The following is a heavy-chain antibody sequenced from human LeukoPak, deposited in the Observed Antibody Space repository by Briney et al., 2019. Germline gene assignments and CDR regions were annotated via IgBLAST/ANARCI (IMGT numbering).Heavy chain of an antibody. V-gene: IGHV4-34*01. CDR1: GVPFSGFF. Sequence: KPSETLSLTCANYGVPFSGFFWSWIRQPPGKGLEWIGEINDGGRTNYNPSLQSRVTISIDTSKNQFSLKLTSVTAADTAVYYCAQASSYTEAIRYNPSWFGPWGQGTLVTVSS. D-gene: IGHD3-10*01. CDR2: INDGGRT. CDR3: AQASSYTEAIRYNPSWFGP. J-gene: IGHJ5*02.